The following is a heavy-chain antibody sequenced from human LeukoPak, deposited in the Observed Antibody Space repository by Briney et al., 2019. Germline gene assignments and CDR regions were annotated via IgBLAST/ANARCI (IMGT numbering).Heavy chain of an antibody. D-gene: IGHD3-10*01. CDR2: LYYSGNT. J-gene: IGHJ6*02. CDR3: ARDRISGWFGESYYGMDV. CDR1: GGSIINDNYC. Sequence: SETLSLTCTVSGGSIINDNYCWGWIRQPPGKGLEWIGSLYYSGNTYYNPSLKSRVTISVDTSKNQFSLKLSSVTAADTAVYYCARDRISGWFGESYYGMDVWGQGTTVTVSS. V-gene: IGHV4-39*07.